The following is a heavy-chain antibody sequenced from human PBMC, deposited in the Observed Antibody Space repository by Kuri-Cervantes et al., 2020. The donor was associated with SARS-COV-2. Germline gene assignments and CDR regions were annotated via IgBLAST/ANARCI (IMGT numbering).Heavy chain of an antibody. J-gene: IGHJ4*02. V-gene: IGHV1-69*06. D-gene: IGHD3-3*01. CDR2: IIPIFGTA. CDR3: ATNYDFWSGYIPYYFDY. Sequence: SCKASGGTFSSYSISWVRQAPGQGLEWMGGIIPIFGTANYAQKFQGRVAITADKSTSTAYMELSSLRSEDTAVYYCATNYDFWSGYIPYYFDYWGQGTLVTVSS. CDR1: GGTFSSYS.